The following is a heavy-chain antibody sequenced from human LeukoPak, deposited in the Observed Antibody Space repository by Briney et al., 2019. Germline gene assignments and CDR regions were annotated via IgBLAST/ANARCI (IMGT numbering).Heavy chain of an antibody. D-gene: IGHD3-3*01. V-gene: IGHV4-34*01. CDR1: GGSFSGYY. CDR3: ARGVGVNYDFWSGYPRPWFDP. CDR2: FNHSGST. Sequence: SETLSLTCAVYGGSFSGYYWSWIRQPPGKGLEWIGEFNHSGSTNYNPSLKSRVTISVDTSKNQFSLKLSSVTAADTAVYYCARGVGVNYDFWSGYPRPWFDPWGQGTLVTVSS. J-gene: IGHJ5*02.